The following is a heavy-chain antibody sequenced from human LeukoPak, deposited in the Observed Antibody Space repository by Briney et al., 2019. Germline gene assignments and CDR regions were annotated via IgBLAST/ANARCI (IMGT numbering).Heavy chain of an antibody. V-gene: IGHV3-21*04. CDR1: GFTFSSYS. J-gene: IGHJ4*02. CDR2: ISSSSSYI. Sequence: PGGSLRLSCAASGFTFSSYSMYWVRQAPGKGLEWVSSISSSSSYIYYADSVKGRFTISRDNAKNTLYLQMNSLRAEDTAVYYCAKDQTYYDILPGQGAFDYWGQATLVTVSS. CDR3: AKDQTYYDILPGQGAFDY. D-gene: IGHD3-9*01.